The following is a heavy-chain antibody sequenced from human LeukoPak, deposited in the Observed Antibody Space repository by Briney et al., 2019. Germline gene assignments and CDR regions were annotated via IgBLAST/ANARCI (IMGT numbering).Heavy chain of an antibody. Sequence: GGSLRLSCATSGFTFSSYGMHWVRQAPGKGLEWVAFIQFDGRNQYYADSVKGRFTISRDNSKNTLYLQMNSLRAEDTAVYYCARGIDYVWGSYRCMFDYWGQGTLVTVSS. CDR2: IQFDGRNQ. J-gene: IGHJ4*02. CDR1: GFTFSSYG. CDR3: ARGIDYVWGSYRCMFDY. V-gene: IGHV3-30*02. D-gene: IGHD3-16*02.